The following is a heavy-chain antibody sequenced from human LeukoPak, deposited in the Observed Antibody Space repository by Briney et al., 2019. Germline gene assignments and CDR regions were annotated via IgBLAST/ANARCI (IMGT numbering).Heavy chain of an antibody. V-gene: IGHV4-34*01. CDR1: GGSFSAYY. J-gene: IGHJ4*02. D-gene: IGHD3-3*01. CDR3: ARGLVGDFWSGPFDY. CDR2: INHSGST. Sequence: SETLSLTCAVSGGSFSAYYWTWIRQPPGKGLEWIGEINHSGSTNYNPSLKSRVTISVDTSKDQFSLKLSSVTAADTAVYYCARGLVGDFWSGPFDYWGQGTLVTVSS.